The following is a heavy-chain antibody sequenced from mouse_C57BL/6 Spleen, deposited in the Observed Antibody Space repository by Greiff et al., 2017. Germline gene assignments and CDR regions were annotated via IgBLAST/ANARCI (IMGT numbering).Heavy chain of an antibody. D-gene: IGHD2-3*01. CDR1: GYAFSSYW. V-gene: IGHV1-80*01. Sequence: QVQLQQSGAELVKPGASVKISCKASGYAFSSYWMNWVKQRPGKGLEWIGQIYPGDGDTNYNGKFKGKATLTADKSSSTAYMQLSSLTSEDSAVYFCARCAPDGYYPFDVWGTGTTVTVSS. CDR3: ARCAPDGYYPFDV. CDR2: IYPGDGDT. J-gene: IGHJ1*03.